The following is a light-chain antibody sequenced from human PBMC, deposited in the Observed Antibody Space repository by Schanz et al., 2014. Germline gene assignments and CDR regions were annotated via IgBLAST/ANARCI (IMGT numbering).Light chain of an antibody. CDR2: EVN. CDR3: SSYTSSSIVV. Sequence: QSALTQPASVSGSPGQSVTISCTGTSSDVGGYNYVSWYQHHPGKAPKLMIYEVNKRPSGVPDRFSGSKSGNTASLTISGLQAEDEADYYCSSYTSSSIVVFGGGTKLTVL. CDR1: SSDVGGYNY. V-gene: IGLV2-14*01. J-gene: IGLJ2*01.